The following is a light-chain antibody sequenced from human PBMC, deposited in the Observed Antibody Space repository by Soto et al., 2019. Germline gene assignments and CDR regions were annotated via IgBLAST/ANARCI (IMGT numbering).Light chain of an antibody. J-gene: IGLJ3*02. CDR2: EVN. CDR3: SSYGGTNTLVM. V-gene: IGLV2-8*01. CDR1: SRDVGGYNY. Sequence: QSALTQPPSASGSPGHSVTISCTGTSRDVGGYNYVSWYQQHPGKAPKLMIYEVNKRPSGVPDRFSGSKSGNTAYLTVTGLQAEDEADYYCSSYGGTNTLVMFGGGTKLTVL.